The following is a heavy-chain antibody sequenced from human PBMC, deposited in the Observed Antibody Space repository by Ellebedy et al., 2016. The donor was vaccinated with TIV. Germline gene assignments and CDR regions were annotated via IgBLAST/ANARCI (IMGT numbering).Heavy chain of an antibody. J-gene: IGHJ5*02. CDR3: ARDVLFGEIWP. D-gene: IGHD3-10*01. Sequence: GGSLRLSCAASGFTFSSYWMQWVRQAPGKGLVWVSRINIDGSSINYADSVKGRFTVSRDNAKNTLYLQMNSLRAEDTAVYYCARDVLFGEIWPWGQGTLVTVSS. CDR2: INIDGSSI. V-gene: IGHV3-74*01. CDR1: GFTFSSYW.